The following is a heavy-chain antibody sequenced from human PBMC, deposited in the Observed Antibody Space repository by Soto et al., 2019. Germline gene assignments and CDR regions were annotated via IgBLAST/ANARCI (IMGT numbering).Heavy chain of an antibody. Sequence: QVQLQQWGAGLLKPSETLSLTCAVYGGSFSGYYWSWIRQPPGKGLEWIGEINHSGYTNNNPSLKSRVTISVDTSKNQFSLKLSSVTAADTAVYYCARVDIVTTNWFDPWGQGTLVTVSS. V-gene: IGHV4-34*01. J-gene: IGHJ5*02. D-gene: IGHD5-12*01. CDR3: ARVDIVTTNWFDP. CDR2: INHSGYT. CDR1: GGSFSGYY.